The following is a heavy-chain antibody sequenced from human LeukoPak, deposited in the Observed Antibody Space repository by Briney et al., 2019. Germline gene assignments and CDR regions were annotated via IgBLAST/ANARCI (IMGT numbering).Heavy chain of an antibody. V-gene: IGHV4-4*02. CDR1: GGSISSNW. Sequence: SGTLSLTCAVSGGSISSNWWSWVRQPPGKGLEWIGEIYHGGSTNYNPSLKTRVTMSLDTSKNQFSLNLTTVTAADTAVYYCARTSARGAQFDYWGQGTLVTVSS. D-gene: IGHD3-10*01. J-gene: IGHJ4*02. CDR3: ARTSARGAQFDY. CDR2: IYHGGST.